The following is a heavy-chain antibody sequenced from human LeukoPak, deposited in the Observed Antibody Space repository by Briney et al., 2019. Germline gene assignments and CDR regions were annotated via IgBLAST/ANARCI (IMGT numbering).Heavy chain of an antibody. CDR2: IIPIFGTA. J-gene: IGHJ4*02. CDR1: GGTFSSYA. V-gene: IGHV1-69*05. CDR3: ARVWSYNELYYFDY. D-gene: IGHD1-26*01. Sequence: SVKVSCKASGGTFSSYAISWVRQAPGQGLEWMGGIIPIFGTANYAQKFQGRVTMTTDTSTSTAYMELRSLRSDDTAVYYCARVWSYNELYYFDYWGQGTLVTVSS.